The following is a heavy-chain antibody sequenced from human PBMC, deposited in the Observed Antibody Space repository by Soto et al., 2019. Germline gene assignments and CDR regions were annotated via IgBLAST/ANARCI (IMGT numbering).Heavy chain of an antibody. J-gene: IGHJ6*02. CDR2: IDPSDSYT. Sequence: GESLKISCKGSGYSFTSYWISWVRQMPGKGLEWMGRIDPSDSYTNYSPSFQGHVTISAAKSISTAYLQWSSLKASDTAMYYCATAPTCSGGSCRYYYYYGMDVWGQGTTVTV. CDR1: GYSFTSYW. V-gene: IGHV5-10-1*01. CDR3: ATAPTCSGGSCRYYYYYGMDV. D-gene: IGHD2-15*01.